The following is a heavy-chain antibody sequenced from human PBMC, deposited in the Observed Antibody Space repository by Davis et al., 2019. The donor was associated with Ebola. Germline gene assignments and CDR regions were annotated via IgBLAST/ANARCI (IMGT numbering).Heavy chain of an antibody. D-gene: IGHD2-2*01. J-gene: IGHJ6*02. CDR3: ARGNHCSSTSCYVPYYYYGMDV. CDR1: GYTFTSYG. V-gene: IGHV1-18*01. CDR2: ISAYNGNT. Sequence: ASVKVSCKASGYTFTSYGISWVRQAPGQGLEWMGWISAYNGNTNYAQKLQGRVTMTTDTSTSPAYMELRSLRSDDTAVYYCARGNHCSSTSCYVPYYYYGMDVWGQGTTVTVSS.